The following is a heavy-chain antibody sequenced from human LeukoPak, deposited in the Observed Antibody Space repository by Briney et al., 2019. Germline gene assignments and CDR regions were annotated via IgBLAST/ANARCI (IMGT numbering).Heavy chain of an antibody. CDR2: IYYSGST. CDR1: GGSVSSGSYY. V-gene: IGHV4-61*01. CDR3: ARDYTLGTDWYFDL. Sequence: PSETLSLTCTVSGGSVSSGSYYWSWIRQPPGTGLEWIGYIYYSGSTNYNPSLKSRVTISVDTSKNQFSLKLSSVTAADTAVYYCARDYTLGTDWYFDLWGRGTLVTVSS. J-gene: IGHJ2*01.